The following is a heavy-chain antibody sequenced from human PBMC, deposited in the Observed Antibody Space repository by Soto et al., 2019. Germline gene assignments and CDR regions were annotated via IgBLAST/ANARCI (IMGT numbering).Heavy chain of an antibody. J-gene: IGHJ4*02. Sequence: SETLSLTCTVSGGSISSYYWSWIRPPAGKGLEWIGRIYTSGSTNYNPSLKSRVTMSVDTPKHQFSLKLSSVTAADTAAYYCASTSSYSSGWYVLYWGPGTLVAVSS. D-gene: IGHD6-19*01. CDR1: GGSISSYY. V-gene: IGHV4-4*07. CDR3: ASTSSYSSGWYVLY. CDR2: IYTSGST.